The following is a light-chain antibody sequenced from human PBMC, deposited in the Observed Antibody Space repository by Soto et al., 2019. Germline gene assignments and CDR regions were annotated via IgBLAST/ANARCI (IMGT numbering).Light chain of an antibody. V-gene: IGLV2-14*01. CDR3: SSYTSSNTFYV. CDR2: QVS. CDR1: SSDVGGYYY. Sequence: QSVLAQPGSVSGSPGQSITISCPGTSSDVGGYYYVSRYQHHPCKAPKLMIYQVSNRPSGVSNRFSGSKSGNTASLTTSGLQAEDEADYYCSSYTSSNTFYVFGTGTKVTVL. J-gene: IGLJ1*01.